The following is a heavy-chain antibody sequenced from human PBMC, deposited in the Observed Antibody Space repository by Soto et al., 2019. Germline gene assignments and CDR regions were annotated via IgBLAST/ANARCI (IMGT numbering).Heavy chain of an antibody. Sequence: GGSLRLSCAASGFTFSSYAMTWVRQAPGKGLEWVSGISGTGGSTSYADSVKGRFTISRDSSKNTLYLQMNSLRAGDTAVYYCARGYYDILTGSRTDFDYWGQGTLVTVSS. CDR2: ISGTGGST. J-gene: IGHJ4*02. CDR1: GFTFSSYA. CDR3: ARGYYDILTGSRTDFDY. V-gene: IGHV3-23*01. D-gene: IGHD3-9*01.